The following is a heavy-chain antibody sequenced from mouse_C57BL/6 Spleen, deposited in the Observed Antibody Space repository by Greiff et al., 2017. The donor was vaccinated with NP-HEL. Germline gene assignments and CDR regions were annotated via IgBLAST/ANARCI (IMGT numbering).Heavy chain of an antibody. J-gene: IGHJ3*01. V-gene: IGHV1-80*01. D-gene: IGHD2-2*01. CDR3: ARWRDGYDGWFAY. Sequence: VQLQQSGAELVKPGASVKISCKASGYAFSSYWMNWVKQRPGKGLEWIGQIYPGDGDTNYNGKFKGKATLTADKSSSTAYMQLSSLTSEDSAVYFCARWRDGYDGWFAYWGQGTLVTVSA. CDR1: GYAFSSYW. CDR2: IYPGDGDT.